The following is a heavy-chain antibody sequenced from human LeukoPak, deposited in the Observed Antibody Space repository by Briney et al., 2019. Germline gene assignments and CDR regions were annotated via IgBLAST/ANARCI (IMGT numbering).Heavy chain of an antibody. CDR1: GFTVSSNY. J-gene: IGHJ6*04. CDR3: AELGITMIGGV. V-gene: IGHV3-66*01. D-gene: IGHD3-10*02. Sequence: GGSLRLSCAASGFTVSSNYMSWVRQAPGKGLEWVSIIYSGGSTYYADSVKGRFTISRDNSKNTLYLQMNSLRAEDTAVYYCAELGITMIGGVWGKGTAVTISS. CDR2: IYSGGST.